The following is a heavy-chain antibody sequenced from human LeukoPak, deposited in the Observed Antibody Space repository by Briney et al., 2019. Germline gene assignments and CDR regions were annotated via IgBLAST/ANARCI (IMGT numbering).Heavy chain of an antibody. D-gene: IGHD2-2*01. CDR1: GGSISSYY. CDR3: ASTASSSIGSLDP. CDR2: IYYSGST. V-gene: IGHV4-59*01. J-gene: IGHJ5*02. Sequence: SETLSLTCTVSGGSISSYYWSWIRQPPGKGLEWIGYIYYSGSTNYNPSLKSRVTISADTSKNQLSLKLSSVTAADTAVYYCASTASSSIGSLDPGGRGTLAIASS.